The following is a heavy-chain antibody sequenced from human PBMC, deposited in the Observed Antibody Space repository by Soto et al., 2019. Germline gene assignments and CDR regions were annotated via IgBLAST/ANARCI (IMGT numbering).Heavy chain of an antibody. D-gene: IGHD5-12*01. CDR3: ARQLVRDGYDY. V-gene: IGHV4-39*01. Sequence: QLQPQESGPGLVKPSETLSLTCTVSGGSISSSSYYWGWIRQPPGKGLEWIASIYYSGSTYYNPSLKSRGTISLDTSKNQFSLKLSSVTAADTAVYYCARQLVRDGYDYWGQGTLVTVSS. CDR1: GGSISSSSYY. CDR2: IYYSGST. J-gene: IGHJ4*02.